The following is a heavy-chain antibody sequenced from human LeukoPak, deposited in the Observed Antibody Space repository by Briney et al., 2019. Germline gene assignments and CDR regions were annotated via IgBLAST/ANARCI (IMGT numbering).Heavy chain of an antibody. CDR1: GFTFRSSA. Sequence: GGSLRLSCAASGFTFRSSAMSWVRQAPGKGREWVSTISGSDSSTYYADSVKGRFTISRDNSKNTLYLQMNSLRADDTAVYYCAKSGYNRFDYWGQGTLVTVSS. CDR3: AKSGYNRFDY. V-gene: IGHV3-23*01. CDR2: ISGSDSST. D-gene: IGHD5-24*01. J-gene: IGHJ4*02.